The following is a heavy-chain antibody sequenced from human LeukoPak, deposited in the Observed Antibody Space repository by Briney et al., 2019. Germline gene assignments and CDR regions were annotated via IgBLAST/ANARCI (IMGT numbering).Heavy chain of an antibody. V-gene: IGHV3-66*01. CDR2: IYSGGST. Sequence: GGSLRLSCAASGFTVSSNYMSWVRQAPGKGLEWVSVIYSGGSTYYADSVKGRFTISRDNSKNTLYLQMNSLRAEDTAVYYCARARYGDYPPRGAFAIWGQGTMVTVSS. J-gene: IGHJ3*02. D-gene: IGHD4-17*01. CDR1: GFTVSSNY. CDR3: ARARYGDYPPRGAFAI.